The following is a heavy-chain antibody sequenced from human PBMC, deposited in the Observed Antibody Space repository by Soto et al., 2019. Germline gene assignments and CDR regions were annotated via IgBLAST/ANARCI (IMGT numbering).Heavy chain of an antibody. CDR2: MNPNSGNT. CDR1: GYTFTSYD. V-gene: IGHV1-8*01. D-gene: IGHD3-10*01. Sequence: GASVKVSCKASGYTFTSYDINWVRQATGQGLEWMGWMNPNSGNTGYAQKFQGRVTMTRNTSISTAYMELSSLRSEDTAVYYCARFRRYYGSGSYYRSLLDPWGQGTLVTVSS. CDR3: ARFRRYYGSGSYYRSLLDP. J-gene: IGHJ5*02.